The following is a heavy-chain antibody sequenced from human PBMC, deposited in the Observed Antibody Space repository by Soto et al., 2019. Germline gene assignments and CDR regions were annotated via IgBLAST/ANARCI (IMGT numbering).Heavy chain of an antibody. D-gene: IGHD3-10*01. CDR3: EARGGDLLDY. V-gene: IGHV3-30*03. Sequence: SLTLACAASGFAVSIYCMHWFRQAPGKGLEWVAVISYDGSNKYYADSVKGRFTISRDDSKNTLYLQMNSLRAEDTAVYYCEARGGDLLDYWGQGTLVTVSS. CDR1: GFAVSIYC. CDR2: ISYDGSNK. J-gene: IGHJ4*02.